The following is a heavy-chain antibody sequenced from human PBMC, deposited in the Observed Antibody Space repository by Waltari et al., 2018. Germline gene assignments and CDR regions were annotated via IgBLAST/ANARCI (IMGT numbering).Heavy chain of an antibody. V-gene: IGHV1-2*02. Sequence: QVQLVQSGAEVKKPGASVKVSCKASGYTFTSYGISWVRQAPGQGLEWMGWINPYSGGTNYAQKFQGRVSMTRDTSISTVYMELSRLRSDDTAVYYCAREFPVASGFDPWGQGTLVTVSS. CDR3: AREFPVASGFDP. CDR2: INPYSGGT. CDR1: GYTFTSYG. D-gene: IGHD5-12*01. J-gene: IGHJ5*02.